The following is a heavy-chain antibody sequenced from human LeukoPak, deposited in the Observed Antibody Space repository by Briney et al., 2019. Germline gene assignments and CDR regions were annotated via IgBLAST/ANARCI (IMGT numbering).Heavy chain of an antibody. CDR2: INSDGSST. V-gene: IGHV3-74*01. Sequence: GGSLRLSCAASGFTFSSYWMHWVRQAPGKGLVWVSRINSDGSSTSYADSVKGRFTISRDNAKNTLYLQMNSLRAEGTAVYYCARQYYYDSSGYYPFDYWGQGTLVTVSS. J-gene: IGHJ4*02. CDR1: GFTFSSYW. D-gene: IGHD3-22*01. CDR3: ARQYYYDSSGYYPFDY.